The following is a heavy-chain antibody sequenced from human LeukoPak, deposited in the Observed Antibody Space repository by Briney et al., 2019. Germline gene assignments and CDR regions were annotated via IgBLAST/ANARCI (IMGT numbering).Heavy chain of an antibody. CDR3: AKDEAWLGYYDSSGYYSGSAFDI. D-gene: IGHD3-22*01. CDR1: GFTFNTYA. Sequence: GGSLRLSCAASGFTFNTYAIYWVRQAPGKGLEWVSGICGSGGCTYYADSVKGRFTTSRDNSKNTLYLQMNSLRAEDTAVYYCAKDEAWLGYYDSSGYYSGSAFDIWGQGTMVTVSS. J-gene: IGHJ3*02. CDR2: ICGSGGCT. V-gene: IGHV3-23*01.